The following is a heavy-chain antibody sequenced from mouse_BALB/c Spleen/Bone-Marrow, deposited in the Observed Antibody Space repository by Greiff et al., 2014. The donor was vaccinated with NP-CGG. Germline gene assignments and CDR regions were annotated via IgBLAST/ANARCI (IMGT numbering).Heavy chain of an antibody. J-gene: IGHJ1*01. D-gene: IGHD2-1*01. CDR3: ALLGNYGYFDV. CDR1: GFDFSRYW. CDR2: INPDSSTI. Sequence: VQLQQSGGGLVQPGGSLKLSCAASGFDFSRYWMSWVRQAPGKGLEWIGEINPDSSTINYTPSLKDKFIISRDNAKNTLYLQMTKVRSEDTALYYCALLGNYGYFDVWGAGTTVTVSS. V-gene: IGHV4-1*02.